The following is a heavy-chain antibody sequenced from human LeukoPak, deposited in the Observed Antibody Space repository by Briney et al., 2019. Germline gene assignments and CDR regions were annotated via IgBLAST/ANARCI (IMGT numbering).Heavy chain of an antibody. J-gene: IGHJ4*02. CDR3: ARGATVAGDFDY. V-gene: IGHV3-66*01. CDR2: FYAVGDT. Sequence: GGSLRLSCAASGLTVSRNYMSWVRQAPGKGLEWVSVFYAVGDTYYAGSVKGRFTISRDNSKNTLYLQMYSLRAEDTAVYYCARGATVAGDFDYWGQGTLVTVSS. CDR1: GLTVSRNY. D-gene: IGHD6-19*01.